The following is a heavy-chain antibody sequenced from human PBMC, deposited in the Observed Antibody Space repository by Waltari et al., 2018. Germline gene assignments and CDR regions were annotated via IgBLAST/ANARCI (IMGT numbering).Heavy chain of an antibody. Sequence: QVQLQESGPGLVKPSQTLSLTCTVSGGSISSGSYYWSWIRQPAGKGLEWIGRIYTSGGTNHKPSLKSRVTISVDTAKNQFSLKLNSVTAADTAVYYCTRNDNYWGQGALVTVSS. J-gene: IGHJ4*02. CDR2: IYTSGGT. D-gene: IGHD3-22*01. CDR3: TRNDNY. V-gene: IGHV4-61*02. CDR1: GGSISSGSYY.